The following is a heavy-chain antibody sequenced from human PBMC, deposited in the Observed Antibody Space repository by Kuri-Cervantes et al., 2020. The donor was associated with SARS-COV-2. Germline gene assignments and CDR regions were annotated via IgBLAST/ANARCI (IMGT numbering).Heavy chain of an antibody. J-gene: IGHJ4*02. CDR1: GYTFTGYY. V-gene: IGHV1-2*02. Sequence: ASVKVSCKASGYTFTGYYMHWVRQAPGQGLEWMGWINPNSGGTNYAQKFQGRVTMTRDTSISTAYMELSRLRPDDTAVYYCARDLGSSSQDDYWGQGTLVTVSS. CDR2: INPNSGGT. D-gene: IGHD6-6*01. CDR3: ARDLGSSSQDDY.